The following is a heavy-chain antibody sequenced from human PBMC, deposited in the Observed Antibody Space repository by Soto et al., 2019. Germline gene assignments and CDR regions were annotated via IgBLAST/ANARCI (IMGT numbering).Heavy chain of an antibody. CDR1: GVSIRSYY. J-gene: IGHJ4*02. CDR2: IYYSGST. CDR3: ARTYGDCFDY. Sequence: SETLSLTCTVSGVSIRSYYWSWIRQPPGKGLEWIGNIYYSGSTNYNPSLKSRVTISVDTSKNQFSLKLSSVTAADTAVYYCARTYGDCFDYWGQGTLVTVSS. V-gene: IGHV4-59*01. D-gene: IGHD4-17*01.